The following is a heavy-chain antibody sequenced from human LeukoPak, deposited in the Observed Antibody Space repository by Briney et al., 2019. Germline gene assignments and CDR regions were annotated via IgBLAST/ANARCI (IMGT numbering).Heavy chain of an antibody. D-gene: IGHD2-2*01. CDR3: ASTTIRARVH. CDR1: GFTFSSYA. Sequence: PGGSLRLSCAASGFTFSSYAMSWVRQAPGKGLEWVSAISGSGGSTYYADSVKGRFTIFRDNSKNTLYLQMNSLRAEDTAVYYCASTTIRARVHWGQGTLVTVSS. V-gene: IGHV3-23*01. CDR2: ISGSGGST. J-gene: IGHJ4*02.